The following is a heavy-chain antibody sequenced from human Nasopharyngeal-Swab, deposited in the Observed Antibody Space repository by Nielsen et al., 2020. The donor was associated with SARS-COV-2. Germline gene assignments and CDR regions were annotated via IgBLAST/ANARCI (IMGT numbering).Heavy chain of an antibody. CDR3: ATTNYYSSGSYH. D-gene: IGHD3-10*01. CDR2: IWYDGSHK. J-gene: IGHJ4*02. Sequence: GESLKISCAASGFTFSSYGMHWVRQAPGKGLEWVAVIWYDGSHKYYADSVKGRFTISRDNSKNTLYLQMNSLRAEDTAVYYCATTNYYSSGSYHWGQGNLVTVSS. CDR1: GFTFSSYG. V-gene: IGHV3-33*01.